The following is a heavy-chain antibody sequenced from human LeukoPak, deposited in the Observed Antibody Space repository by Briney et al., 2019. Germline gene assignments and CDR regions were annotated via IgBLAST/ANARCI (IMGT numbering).Heavy chain of an antibody. CDR2: IKQGGSEK. V-gene: IGHV3-7*01. D-gene: IGHD7-27*01. CDR3: ARPLNWGSRRGFNWSDP. CDR1: GFTFSSYW. Sequence: GGSLRLSCAASGFTFSSYWMSWVRQAPGKGLEWVANIKQGGSEKYYVDSVKCRFTITRDNAKNSLYLQMNSLRAEDTAVYDCARPLNWGSRRGFNWSDPWGQGTLVTVSS. J-gene: IGHJ5*02.